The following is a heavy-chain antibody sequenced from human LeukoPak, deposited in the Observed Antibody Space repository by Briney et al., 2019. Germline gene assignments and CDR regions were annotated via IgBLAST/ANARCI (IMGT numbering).Heavy chain of an antibody. Sequence: PPETLSLTCSVSGGSISGSNYYWGWIRQPPGTGLEWIGSIYYSGTTYYNPSLKSRVTISVDTSKNQFSLKLSSVTAADTAVYYCARRDGYYRGWFDPWGQGTLVTVSS. CDR2: IYYSGTT. CDR3: ARRDGYYRGWFDP. CDR1: GGSISGSNYY. V-gene: IGHV4-39*01. D-gene: IGHD3-3*01. J-gene: IGHJ5*02.